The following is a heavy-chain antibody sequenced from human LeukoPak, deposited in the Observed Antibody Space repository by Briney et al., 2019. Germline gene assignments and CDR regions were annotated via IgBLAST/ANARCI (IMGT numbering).Heavy chain of an antibody. Sequence: PGGSLRLSCAAPGFTFSSYGMHWVRQAPGKGLEWVAVISHDGSIKYYADSVKGRFTISRDNSKNTLYLQMNSLRAEGTAVYYCARDRGGCSSTSCYAMDVWGKGTTVTVSS. CDR2: ISHDGSIK. CDR3: ARDRGGCSSTSCYAMDV. V-gene: IGHV3-30*19. D-gene: IGHD2-2*01. CDR1: GFTFSSYG. J-gene: IGHJ6*03.